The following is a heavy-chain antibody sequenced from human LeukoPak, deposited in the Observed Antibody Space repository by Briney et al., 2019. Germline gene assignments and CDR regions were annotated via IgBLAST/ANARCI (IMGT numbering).Heavy chain of an antibody. J-gene: IGHJ4*02. D-gene: IGHD5-18*01. CDR1: GFTFSDYY. V-gene: IGHV3-11*05. CDR2: ISSSSSYT. CDR3: ARGSGKKLWLSDFDY. Sequence: PVGSLAVSRAASGFTFSDYYMSWIRQAPGKGLEWVSYISSSSSYTNYADYVKGRFTISRDNAKNSLYLQMNSLRAEDTAVYYCARGSGKKLWLSDFDYWGQGTLVTVSS.